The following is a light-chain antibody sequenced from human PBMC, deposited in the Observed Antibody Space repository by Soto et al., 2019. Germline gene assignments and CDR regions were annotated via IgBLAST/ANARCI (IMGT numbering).Light chain of an antibody. CDR3: QQSHIVPFP. CDR2: GAS. CDR1: QSIRIY. J-gene: IGKJ3*01. V-gene: IGKV1-39*01. Sequence: DIQMTHSPSSLSASVGDRVTITCRASQSIRIYLNWYQQKPWKVPKLLIYGASTLQMGVPSRFSGSGSGTAVTLTISSLQPDDFATFYCQQSHIVPFPVGPGTKV.